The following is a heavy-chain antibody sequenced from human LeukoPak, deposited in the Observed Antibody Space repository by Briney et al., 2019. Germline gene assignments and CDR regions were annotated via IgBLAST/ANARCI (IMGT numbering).Heavy chain of an antibody. CDR2: IYYSGST. CDR3: ARHRVAAVGTFYFDD. D-gene: IGHD6-13*01. V-gene: IGHV4-39*01. Sequence: PAETLSLTCTVSGVSISSSNYYWGWIRQPPGKGLEWIGTIYYSGSTNYNPSLKSRVTISVDTSKKLFSLKLSSVTAADTAVYYCARHRVAAVGTFYFDDWGHG. J-gene: IGHJ4*01. CDR1: GVSISSSNYY.